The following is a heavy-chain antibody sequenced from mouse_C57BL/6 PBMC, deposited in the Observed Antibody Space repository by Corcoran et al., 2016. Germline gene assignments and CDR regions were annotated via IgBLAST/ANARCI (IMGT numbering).Heavy chain of an antibody. CDR2: IYPRSGNT. CDR3: ARNYGSSEGYYAMDY. CDR1: GYTFTSYG. D-gene: IGHD1-1*01. V-gene: IGHV1-81*01. J-gene: IGHJ4*01. Sequence: QVQLQQSGAELARPGASVKLSCKASGYTFTSYGISWVKQRTGQGLEWIGEIYPRSGNTYYNEKFKGKATLTADKSSSTAYMELRSLTSEDSAVYFCARNYGSSEGYYAMDYWGQGTSVTVSS.